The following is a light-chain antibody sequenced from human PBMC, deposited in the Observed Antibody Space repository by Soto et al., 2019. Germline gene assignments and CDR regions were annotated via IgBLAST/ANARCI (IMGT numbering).Light chain of an antibody. CDR1: SSDVGGYNY. J-gene: IGLJ2*01. Sequence: QSVLTQPASVSGSPGQSITISCTGTSSDVGGYNYVSWYHQHPGKAPKLMIYEVSNRPSGVSNRFSGSKSGNTASLTISGLQAEDEADYYCSSYTSSSTLVGFGGGSKLTVL. V-gene: IGLV2-14*01. CDR3: SSYTSSSTLVG. CDR2: EVS.